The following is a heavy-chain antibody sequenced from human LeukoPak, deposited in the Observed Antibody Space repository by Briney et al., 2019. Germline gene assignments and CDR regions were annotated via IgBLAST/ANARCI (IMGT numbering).Heavy chain of an antibody. CDR3: ARGLGSFPVMVIGY. Sequence: AASVKVSCKASGYTFTNYDINWVRQATGQGLEWMGWMNPNNSNTGYAQKFQGRLTMTRNTSISTAYMELSGLRSEDTAVYYCARGLGSFPVMVIGYWGQGTLVTVSS. CDR2: MNPNNSNT. CDR1: GYTFTNYD. J-gene: IGHJ4*02. D-gene: IGHD3-22*01. V-gene: IGHV1-8*01.